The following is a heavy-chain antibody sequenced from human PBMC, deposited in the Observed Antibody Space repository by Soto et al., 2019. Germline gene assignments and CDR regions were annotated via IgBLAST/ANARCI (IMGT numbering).Heavy chain of an antibody. Sequence: QVQLQESGPGLVKPSQTLSLTCTVSGGSISSGGYYWSWIRQHPGKGLEWIGYIYYSGSTYYNPSLKSRVTLSVDTAKNQFSLKLSSVTAADTAVYYCARSGYSYGPNPLLYWGQGTLVTVSS. V-gene: IGHV4-31*03. CDR1: GGSISSGGYY. CDR3: ARSGYSYGPNPLLY. D-gene: IGHD5-18*01. CDR2: IYYSGST. J-gene: IGHJ4*02.